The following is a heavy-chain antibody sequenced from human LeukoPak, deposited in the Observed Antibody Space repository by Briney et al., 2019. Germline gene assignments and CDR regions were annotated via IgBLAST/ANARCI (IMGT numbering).Heavy chain of an antibody. V-gene: IGHV4-59*08. Sequence: SETLSLTCSVSGGSISSHCWGWIRRPPGKGLEWLGCIYYSGSTNYNPSLKSRVTISVDKSKNQFSLRVHFVSAADTAVYYCASTRRAAVAGRFDSWGQGTLVTVSS. J-gene: IGHJ4*02. CDR2: IYYSGST. CDR1: GGSISSHC. CDR3: ASTRRAAVAGRFDS. D-gene: IGHD6-19*01.